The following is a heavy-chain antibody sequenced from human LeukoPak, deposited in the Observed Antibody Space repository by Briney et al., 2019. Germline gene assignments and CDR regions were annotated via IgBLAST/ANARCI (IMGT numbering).Heavy chain of an antibody. CDR2: INQDGSDK. V-gene: IGHV3-7*04. J-gene: IGHJ3*02. Sequence: GGSLRLSCAASGFTFSSYWMTWVRQGPGKGLEWVANINQDGSDKYYVDSVKGRFTVSRDNAKNSLFLQLNSLRAEDTAVYFCARRFMVLTTKTLHIWGQGTMVTVSS. CDR1: GFTFSSYW. CDR3: ARRFMVLTTKTLHI. D-gene: IGHD4/OR15-4a*01.